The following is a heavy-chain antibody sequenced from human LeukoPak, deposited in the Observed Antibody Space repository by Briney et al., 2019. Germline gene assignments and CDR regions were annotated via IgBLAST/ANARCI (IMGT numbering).Heavy chain of an antibody. J-gene: IGHJ6*03. Sequence: ASVKVSCKASGYIFTSYDIHWVRQASGQGLEWMGWMNPNSGNTAYAQKFQGRVTMTRNTSISTAYMELSSLRSEDTAVYYCASVRYYDFWSGYYFGTTRLYYYYYMDVWGKGTTVTVSS. CDR1: GYIFTSYD. D-gene: IGHD3-3*01. CDR3: ASVRYYDFWSGYYFGTTRLYYYYYMDV. V-gene: IGHV1-8*01. CDR2: MNPNSGNT.